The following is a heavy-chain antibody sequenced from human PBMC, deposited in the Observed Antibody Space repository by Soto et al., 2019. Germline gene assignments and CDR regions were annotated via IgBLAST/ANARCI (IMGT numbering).Heavy chain of an antibody. Sequence: ASVKVSCKVSGYTLTELSMHWVRQAPGKVLEWMGGFDPEDGETIYAQKFQGRVTMTEDTSTDTAYMELSSLRSEDTAVYYCATGDRDGYNTIKFDYWGQGTLVTVSS. CDR2: FDPEDGET. CDR3: ATGDRDGYNTIKFDY. D-gene: IGHD5-12*01. CDR1: GYTLTELS. V-gene: IGHV1-24*01. J-gene: IGHJ4*02.